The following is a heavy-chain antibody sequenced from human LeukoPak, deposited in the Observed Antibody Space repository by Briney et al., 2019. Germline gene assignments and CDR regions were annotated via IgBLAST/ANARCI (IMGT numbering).Heavy chain of an antibody. CDR2: FDPEYGEA. Sequence: ASVKVSCKVSGYTLTELSMHWVRQAPGKELEGMGGFDPEYGEAIYAQKFQGRVTMTEDTSTDTDYMELSSLRSEDTPVYYCATGLFFQVDTAMATVPYFDYWGQGTLVTVSS. CDR3: ATGLFFQVDTAMATVPYFDY. D-gene: IGHD5-18*01. V-gene: IGHV1-24*01. CDR1: GYTLTELS. J-gene: IGHJ4*02.